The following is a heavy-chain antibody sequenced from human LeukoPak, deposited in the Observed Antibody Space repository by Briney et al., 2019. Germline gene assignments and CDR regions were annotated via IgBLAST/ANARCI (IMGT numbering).Heavy chain of an antibody. V-gene: IGHV3-7*01. J-gene: IGHJ4*02. CDR2: IKQDGSEK. Sequence: GGSLRLSCAAYGFTFSSYWMSWVRQAPGKGLEWVANIKQDGSEKYYVDSVKGRFTISRDNAKNSLYLQMNSLRAEDTAAYYCARNGTQLWIYYFDYWGQGTLVTVSS. CDR1: GFTFSSYW. D-gene: IGHD5-18*01. CDR3: ARNGTQLWIYYFDY.